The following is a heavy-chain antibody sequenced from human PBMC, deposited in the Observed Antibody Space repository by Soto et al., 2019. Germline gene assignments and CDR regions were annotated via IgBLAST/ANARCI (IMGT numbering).Heavy chain of an antibody. CDR1: AFTFGDYA. Sequence: EVQLVESGGGLVQPGRSLRLSCAASAFTFGDYAMHWVRQAPEKGLEWVSCISWNRGNIVYVDSVEGRFTISRDNAKNSLYLQMNSLRPEDTAFYYCAKGYTTSCFAHFDFWGQGALVTVSS. V-gene: IGHV3-9*01. CDR2: ISWNRGNI. CDR3: AKGYTTSCFAHFDF. D-gene: IGHD2-2*01. J-gene: IGHJ4*02.